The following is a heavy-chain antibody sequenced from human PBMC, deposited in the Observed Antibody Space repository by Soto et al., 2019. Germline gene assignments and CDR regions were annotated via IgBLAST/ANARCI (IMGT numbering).Heavy chain of an antibody. D-gene: IGHD3-9*01. J-gene: IGHJ3*02. V-gene: IGHV4-39*01. CDR2: IYYSGST. Sequence: QLQLQESGPGLVKPSETLSLTCTVSGGSISSSSYYWGWIRQPPGKGLEWIGSIYYSGSTYYNPSLKSRVTMSVDTSKNQCSLNLSSVTAADTAVYYCARPYYDILSGYYNRDAFDIWGQGTMVTVSS. CDR1: GGSISSSSYY. CDR3: ARPYYDILSGYYNRDAFDI.